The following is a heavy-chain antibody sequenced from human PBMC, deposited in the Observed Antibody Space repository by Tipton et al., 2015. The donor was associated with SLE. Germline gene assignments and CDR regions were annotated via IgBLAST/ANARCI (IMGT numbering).Heavy chain of an antibody. CDR3: ARLIGYDSDWDANWFDP. J-gene: IGHJ5*01. CDR1: DDSISGYY. CDR2: ISDSGTT. V-gene: IGHV4-59*08. D-gene: IGHD6-19*01. Sequence: LRLSCTVSDDSISGYYWSWIRQPPGKGLEWIGYISDSGTTKENPSLKSRVTMSIDTSNKQFSLKLSSVTAADTGVYYCARLIGYDSDWDANWFDPWGQGTLVTVSS.